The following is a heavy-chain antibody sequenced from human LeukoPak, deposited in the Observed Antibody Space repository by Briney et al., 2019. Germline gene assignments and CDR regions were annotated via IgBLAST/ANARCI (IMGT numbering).Heavy chain of an antibody. Sequence: ASVKVSCKASGYTFTSYCMHWVRQAPGQGLEWMGIINPTGGSTSYAQKFQGRVTMTRDKSTSTVYMELSSLRSEDTAVYYCAGLAAADNFDYWGQGTLVTVSS. J-gene: IGHJ4*02. D-gene: IGHD6-13*01. CDR3: AGLAAADNFDY. CDR1: GYTFTSYC. V-gene: IGHV1-46*01. CDR2: INPTGGST.